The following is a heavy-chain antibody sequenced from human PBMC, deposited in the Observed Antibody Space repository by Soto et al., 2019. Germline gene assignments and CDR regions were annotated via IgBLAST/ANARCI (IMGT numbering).Heavy chain of an antibody. Sequence: HPGGSLRLSCAASGFKFSSYAMSWVRQAPGKGLEWVSLISATGGGTYYADSVKGRFTISRDNSDNTLYLQVHSLRAEDTAVYYCAKDRRAGGNSAFYFDFWGQGAQVTAPQ. CDR1: GFKFSSYA. J-gene: IGHJ5*01. D-gene: IGHD3-16*01. CDR2: ISATGGGT. CDR3: AKDRRAGGNSAFYFDF. V-gene: IGHV3-23*01.